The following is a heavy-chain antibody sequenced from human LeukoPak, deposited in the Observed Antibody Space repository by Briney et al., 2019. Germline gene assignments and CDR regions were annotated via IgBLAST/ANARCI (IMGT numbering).Heavy chain of an antibody. V-gene: IGHV4-34*01. CDR1: GGSFSGYY. CDR2: INHSGST. D-gene: IGHD3-9*01. CDR3: ARGGGLRYFDWLFYFDY. Sequence: SETLSLTCAVYGGSFSGYYWSWIRQPPGKGLEWIGEINHSGSTNYNPSLKSRVTISVDTSKNQFSLKLSSVTAADTAVYYCARGGGLRYFDWLFYFDYWSQGTLVTVSS. J-gene: IGHJ4*02.